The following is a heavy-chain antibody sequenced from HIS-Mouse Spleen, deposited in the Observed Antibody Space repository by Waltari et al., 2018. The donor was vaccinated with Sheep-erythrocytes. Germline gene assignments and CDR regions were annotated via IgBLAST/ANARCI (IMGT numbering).Heavy chain of an antibody. CDR3: AQTGATTPHFDY. D-gene: IGHD1-26*01. J-gene: IGHJ4*02. V-gene: IGHV1-69*04. CDR2: IIPNLCTA. Sequence: QVQLVQSGAEVKKPGSSVKVSCKASGGTFSSYAISWVRQAPGQGLEWMGRIIPNLCTANHAQKFQGRVTNTPDKSKGTAYMELSSLRSEDQAVYYCAQTGATTPHFDYWGQGTLVTVSS. CDR1: GGTFSSYA.